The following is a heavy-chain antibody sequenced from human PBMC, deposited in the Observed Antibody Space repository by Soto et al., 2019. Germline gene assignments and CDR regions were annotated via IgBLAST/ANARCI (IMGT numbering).Heavy chain of an antibody. CDR3: ARDRRLGYYYYYLDV. J-gene: IGHJ6*03. D-gene: IGHD6-25*01. V-gene: IGHV3-66*01. CDR2: IYSGGST. CDR1: GFTVSSNY. Sequence: GGSLRLSCAASGFTVSSNYMSWVRQAPGKGLEWVSVIYSGGSTYYADSVKGRFTISRDNSKNTLYLQMNSLRAEDTAVYYCARDRRLGYYYYYLDVSGKGTTVTVSS.